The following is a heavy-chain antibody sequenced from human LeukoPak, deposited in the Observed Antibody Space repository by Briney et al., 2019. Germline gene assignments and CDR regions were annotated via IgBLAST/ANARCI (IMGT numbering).Heavy chain of an antibody. CDR3: ARPFVYGSGAEAFDY. J-gene: IGHJ4*02. D-gene: IGHD3-10*01. V-gene: IGHV3-7*01. CDR2: INEDGSEK. Sequence: PGGSLRLSCVASGFTFSRYWTTWVRQAPGKGLEWVANINEDGSEKYYLDSVRGRFTISRDNAKNSLYLQMDSLRAEDTAVYYCARPFVYGSGAEAFDYWGQGALVTVSS. CDR1: GFTFSRYW.